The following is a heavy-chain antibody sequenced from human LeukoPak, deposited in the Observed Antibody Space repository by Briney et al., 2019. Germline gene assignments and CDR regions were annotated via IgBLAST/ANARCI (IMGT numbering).Heavy chain of an antibody. J-gene: IGHJ4*02. V-gene: IGHV4-34*01. Sequence: LKPSETLSLTCAVYGGSFGGYYWAWIRQPPGKGLEGIGEINHSGSTNYNPSLKSRVTISVDTSKNQFSLKLSSVTAADTAVYYCASAEDLDDCSGGSCYYDYWGQGTLVTVSS. CDR3: ASAEDLDDCSGGSCYYDY. CDR2: INHSGST. D-gene: IGHD2-15*01. CDR1: GGSFGGYY.